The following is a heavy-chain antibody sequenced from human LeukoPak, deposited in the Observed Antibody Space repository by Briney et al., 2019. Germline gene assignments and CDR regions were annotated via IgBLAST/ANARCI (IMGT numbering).Heavy chain of an antibody. Sequence: PSETLSLTCTVSGGSISSGGYYWSWIRQPPGKGLEWIGYIYHSGSTYYNPSLKSRVTISVDRSKNQFSLKLSSVTAADTAVYYCARVDCSSTSCYDDYYYYYMDVWGKGTTVTVSS. D-gene: IGHD2-2*01. CDR2: IYHSGST. CDR1: GGSISSGGYY. J-gene: IGHJ6*03. CDR3: ARVDCSSTSCYDDYYYYYMDV. V-gene: IGHV4-30-2*01.